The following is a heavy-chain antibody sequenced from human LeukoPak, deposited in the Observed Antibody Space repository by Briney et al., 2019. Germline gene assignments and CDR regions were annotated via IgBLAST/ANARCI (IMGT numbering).Heavy chain of an antibody. CDR1: GYRFTSYW. CDR2: IYPGDSDT. J-gene: IGHJ4*02. D-gene: IGHD3-9*01. V-gene: IGHV5-51*01. Sequence: GESLKISCKGSGYRFTSYWIGWVRHMPGKGLEWMGIIYPGDSDTRNSPSFQGQVTISADKSISTAYVQWSSLKASDTAMYYCARRMNYDILTGKYYFDYWGQGTLVTVSS. CDR3: ARRMNYDILTGKYYFDY.